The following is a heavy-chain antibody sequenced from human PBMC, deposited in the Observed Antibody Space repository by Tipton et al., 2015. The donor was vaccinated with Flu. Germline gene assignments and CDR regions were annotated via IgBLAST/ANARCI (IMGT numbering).Heavy chain of an antibody. J-gene: IGHJ5*02. Sequence: TLSLTCTVSGASISSSYWSWVRRPPGKGLECIGYIYHSGDINYNPSLKSRVTISMDTSKNQFSLKLTSVTDTDTAVDYCARYARVLDPWGQGTLVTVSS. CDR1: GASISSSY. CDR2: IYHSGDI. V-gene: IGHV4-59*08. CDR3: ARYARVLDP. D-gene: IGHD4/OR15-4a*01.